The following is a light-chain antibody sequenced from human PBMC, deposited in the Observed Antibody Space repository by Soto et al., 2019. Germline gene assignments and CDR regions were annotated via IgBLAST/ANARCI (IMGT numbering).Light chain of an antibody. CDR2: DAS. V-gene: IGKV1-5*01. J-gene: IGKJ1*01. CDR3: QQYLSYSWT. Sequence: DIQMTQSPSTLSASVGDRVTITCRTSQTISNWLAWYQQKPGKAPKLLIYDASSLESGVPSRFSGSGSGPEFTLTISSLQPDDFATYYCQQYLSYSWTFGQGTKVDIK. CDR1: QTISNW.